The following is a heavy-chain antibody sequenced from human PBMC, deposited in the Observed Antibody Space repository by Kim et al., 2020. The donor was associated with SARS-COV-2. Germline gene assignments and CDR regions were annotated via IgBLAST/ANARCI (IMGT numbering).Heavy chain of an antibody. CDR1: GFARYSVT. CDR3: GRDLNALTAMDV. V-gene: IGHV3-30*03. J-gene: IGHJ6*02. Sequence: GSLRLSCQQSGFARYSVTMNWVRQVPGRGLEWVAGISGDGSRKFYVASVRGRFTVSRDTSKKTISLEMYSLTSADTGLYFCGRDLNALTAMDVWGQGTTVTVSS. D-gene: IGHD2-8*01. CDR2: ISGDGSRK.